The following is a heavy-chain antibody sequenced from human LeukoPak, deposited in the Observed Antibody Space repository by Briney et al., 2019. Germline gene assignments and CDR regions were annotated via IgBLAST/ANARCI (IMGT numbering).Heavy chain of an antibody. CDR2: ISYDGSNE. CDR1: GFTFSSYG. V-gene: IGHV3-30*19. CDR3: ARDCLDSSSWIRAFDI. D-gene: IGHD6-13*01. J-gene: IGHJ3*02. Sequence: GGSLRLSCAASGFTFSSYGMHWVRQPPGKGLEWVAVISYDGSNEYYADSVKGRFTISRDNAKNTLYLQMSSLSSEDTAVYYCARDCLDSSSWIRAFDIWGQGTMVTVSS.